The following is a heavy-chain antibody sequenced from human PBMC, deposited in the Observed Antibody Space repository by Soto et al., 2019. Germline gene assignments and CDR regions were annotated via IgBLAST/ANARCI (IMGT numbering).Heavy chain of an antibody. Sequence: NPSETLSLTCTVSGGSISSSSYYWGWIRQPPGKGLEWIGSIYYSGSTYYNPSLKSRVTISVDTSKNQFSLKLSSVTAADTAVYYCARQGSGWTRGYYYYGMDVWGQGTTVTVSS. CDR3: ARQGSGWTRGYYYYGMDV. CDR1: GGSISSSSYY. D-gene: IGHD6-19*01. J-gene: IGHJ6*02. V-gene: IGHV4-39*01. CDR2: IYYSGST.